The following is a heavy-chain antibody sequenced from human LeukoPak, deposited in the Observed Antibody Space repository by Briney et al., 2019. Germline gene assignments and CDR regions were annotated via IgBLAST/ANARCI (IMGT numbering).Heavy chain of an antibody. D-gene: IGHD2-2*01. CDR1: GFTFSSYS. V-gene: IGHV3-21*01. CDR2: ISSSSSYI. CDR3: AREGPALNYMDV. J-gene: IGHJ6*03. Sequence: PGGSLRLSCAASGFTFSSYSMNWVRQAPGKGLEWVSSISSSSSYIYYADSVKGRFTISRDNAKNSLYLQMNSLRAEDTAVYYCAREGPALNYMDVWGKGTTVTVSS.